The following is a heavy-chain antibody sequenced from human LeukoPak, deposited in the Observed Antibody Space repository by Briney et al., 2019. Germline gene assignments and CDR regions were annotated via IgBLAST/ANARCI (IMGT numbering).Heavy chain of an antibody. J-gene: IGHJ4*02. V-gene: IGHV3-30*02. CDR3: AKDFVVVPGNVNYFDY. CDR1: GFTFSSYG. CDR2: IRYDGNNK. D-gene: IGHD2-21*02. Sequence: GGSLRLSCAASGFTFSSYGMHWVRQAPGKGLEWVTFIRYDGNNKYYAGSVKGRFTISRDNSKNTLYLQMNSLRAEDTAVYYCAKDFVVVPGNVNYFDYWGQGTLVTVSS.